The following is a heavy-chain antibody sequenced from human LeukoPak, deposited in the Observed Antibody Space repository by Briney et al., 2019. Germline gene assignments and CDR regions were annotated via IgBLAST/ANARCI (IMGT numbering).Heavy chain of an antibody. CDR2: INHSGST. V-gene: IGHV4-34*01. CDR1: GGSFSGYY. J-gene: IGHJ6*03. CDR3: ARVGPYYGSGSYYTDYYYMDV. D-gene: IGHD3-10*01. Sequence: SETLSLTCAVYGGSFSGYYWSWIRQPPGKGLEWIGEINHSGSTNYNPSLKSRVTISVDTSKNQFSLKLSSVTAADTAVYYCARVGPYYGSGSYYTDYYYMDVWGKGTTVTVSS.